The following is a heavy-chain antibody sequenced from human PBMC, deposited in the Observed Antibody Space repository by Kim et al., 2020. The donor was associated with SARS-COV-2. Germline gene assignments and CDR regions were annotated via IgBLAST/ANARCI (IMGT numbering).Heavy chain of an antibody. D-gene: IGHD6-13*01. CDR3: ATGAAAGKSNWFDP. CDR1: GYTLTELS. Sequence: ASVKVSCKVSGYTLTELSMHWVRQAPGKGLEWMGGFDPEDGETICAQKFQGRVTMTEDTSTDTAYMELSSLRSEDTAVYYCATGAAAGKSNWFDPWGQGTLVTVSS. V-gene: IGHV1-24*01. J-gene: IGHJ5*02. CDR2: FDPEDGET.